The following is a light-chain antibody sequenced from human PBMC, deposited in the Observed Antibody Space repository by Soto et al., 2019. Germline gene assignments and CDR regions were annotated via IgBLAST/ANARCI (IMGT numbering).Light chain of an antibody. CDR2: DVS. CDR3: CSYAGSYASDYV. Sequence: QSVLTQPRSVSGSPGQSVTISCTGTSSDVGAYDYVSWYQQHPGKAPKLMIYDVSKRPSGVPDPFPGSKSGNTASLTISGLQAEDEADYYCCSYAGSYASDYVFGAGTKVTVL. J-gene: IGLJ1*01. CDR1: SSDVGAYDY. V-gene: IGLV2-11*01.